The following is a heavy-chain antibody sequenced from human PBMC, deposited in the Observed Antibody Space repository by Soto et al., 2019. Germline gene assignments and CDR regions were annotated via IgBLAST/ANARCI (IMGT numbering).Heavy chain of an antibody. J-gene: IGHJ4*02. CDR1: GGSISSYY. CDR2: IYYSGST. Sequence: NPSETLSLTCTVSGGSISSYYWSWIRQPPGKGLEWIGYIYYSGSTNYNPSLKSRVSISVDTSKNQFSLKLSSVTAADTAVYYCARDLKGSTCYDYWGQGTLVTVSS. D-gene: IGHD6-13*01. CDR3: ARDLKGSTCYDY. V-gene: IGHV4-59*01.